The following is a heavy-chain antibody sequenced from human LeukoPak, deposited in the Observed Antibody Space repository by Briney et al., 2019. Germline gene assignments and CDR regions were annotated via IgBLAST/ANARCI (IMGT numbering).Heavy chain of an antibody. CDR2: ISGSSNFI. Sequence: GGSLRLSCAASGFSFTTYSINWVRQAPGKGLEWVSSISGSSNFIYYADSVKGRFTISRDNAKNFLYLQMNSLRAEDTAVYYCARDVGRDAFDIWGQGTMVTVS. D-gene: IGHD3/OR15-3a*01. CDR1: GFSFTTYS. J-gene: IGHJ3*02. V-gene: IGHV3-21*01. CDR3: ARDVGRDAFDI.